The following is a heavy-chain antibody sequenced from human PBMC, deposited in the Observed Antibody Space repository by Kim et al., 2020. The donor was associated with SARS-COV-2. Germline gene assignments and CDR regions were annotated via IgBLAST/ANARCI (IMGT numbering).Heavy chain of an antibody. CDR1: GGSISSSSYY. CDR3: ARAGPTMVPFGY. J-gene: IGHJ4*02. Sequence: SETLSLTCTVSGGSISSSSYYWGWIRQPPGKGLEWIGSIYYSGSTYYNPSLKSRVTISVDTSKNQFPLKLSSVTAADTAVYYWARAGPTMVPFGYWGQGTLVTVSS. V-gene: IGHV4-39*01. CDR2: IYYSGST. D-gene: IGHD3-10*01.